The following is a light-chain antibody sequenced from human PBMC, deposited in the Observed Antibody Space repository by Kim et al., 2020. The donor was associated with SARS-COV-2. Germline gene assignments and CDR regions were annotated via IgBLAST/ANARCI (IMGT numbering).Light chain of an antibody. J-gene: IGLJ2*01. CDR2: QDS. V-gene: IGLV3-1*01. Sequence: SYELTQPPSVSVSPGQTASITCSGDKLGDKYACWYQQKPGQSPVLVIYQDSKRPSGIPERFSSSNSGNTATLTISGTQAMDEADYYCQAWDSRKEVFGGGTKVTVL. CDR1: KLGDKY. CDR3: QAWDSRKEV.